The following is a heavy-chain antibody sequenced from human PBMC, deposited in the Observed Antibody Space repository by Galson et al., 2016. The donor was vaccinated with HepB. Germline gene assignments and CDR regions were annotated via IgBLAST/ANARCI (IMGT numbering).Heavy chain of an antibody. J-gene: IGHJ4*02. Sequence: SLRLSCAASGFTFSSYWMSWVRQAPGKGLEWVANIKEAGSEKKYVDSLKGRFTISRDNARNSLYLQMNSLRAEDTAVFYWARIGISWNLDYWGQGTLVTISS. CDR2: IKEAGSEK. D-gene: IGHD6-13*01. CDR1: GFTFSSYW. CDR3: ARIGISWNLDY. V-gene: IGHV3-7*01.